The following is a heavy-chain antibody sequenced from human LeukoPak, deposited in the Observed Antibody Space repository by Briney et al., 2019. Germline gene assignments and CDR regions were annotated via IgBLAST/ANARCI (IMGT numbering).Heavy chain of an antibody. CDR1: GGSISSGSYY. CDR2: IYYSGST. J-gene: IGHJ6*03. Sequence: PSETLSLTCTVSGGSISSGSYYWSWIRQPPGKGLEWIGYIYYSGSTNYKSSLKSRVTISVDTSKNQFSLKLSSVTAADTAVYYCARTTEGGYTSDYFYYYYMDVWGKGTTVTISS. V-gene: IGHV4-61*01. CDR3: ARTTEGGYTSDYFYYYYMDV. D-gene: IGHD5-18*01.